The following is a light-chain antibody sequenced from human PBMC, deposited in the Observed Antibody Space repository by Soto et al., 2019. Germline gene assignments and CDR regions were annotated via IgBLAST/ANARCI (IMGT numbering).Light chain of an antibody. V-gene: IGKV1-39*01. CDR3: QQSYDPPIV. J-gene: IGKJ5*01. CDR2: AAS. Sequence: IQVHECPSSQPAFVGERDTITRRASHSISSHVQSYQQKPGKAPKVLISAASLLRSGVPSRVSGSGSGTDFTLTISSLQPEDVATYYRQQSYDPPIVVGQGTRLEIK. CDR1: HSISSH.